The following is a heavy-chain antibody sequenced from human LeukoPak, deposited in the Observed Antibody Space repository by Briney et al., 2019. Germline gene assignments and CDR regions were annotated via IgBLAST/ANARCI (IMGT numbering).Heavy chain of an antibody. J-gene: IGHJ5*02. CDR3: ATRAGYSGSRMFDP. D-gene: IGHD5-12*01. CDR1: EFRFSAHG. Sequence: GGSLRLSCAASEFRFSAHGMNWVRQAPGKGLEWVSSISSSSSYIYYADSVKGRFTISRDNAKNSLYLQMNSLRAEDTAVYYCATRAGYSGSRMFDPWGQGTLVTVSS. CDR2: ISSSSSYI. V-gene: IGHV3-21*01.